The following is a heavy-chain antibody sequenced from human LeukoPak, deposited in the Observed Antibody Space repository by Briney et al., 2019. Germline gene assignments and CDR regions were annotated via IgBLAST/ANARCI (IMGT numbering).Heavy chain of an antibody. D-gene: IGHD2-2*01. Sequence: PGGSLRLSCAASGFTFSSYSMNWVRQAPGKGLEWVSYISSSSSTIYYADSVKGRFTISRDNAKNSLYLQMNSLRAEDTAVYYCAIICSSTSCSEYSSSWYGDYWGQGTLVTVSS. J-gene: IGHJ4*02. CDR3: AIICSSTSCSEYSSSWYGDY. V-gene: IGHV3-48*01. CDR2: ISSSSSTI. CDR1: GFTFSSYS.